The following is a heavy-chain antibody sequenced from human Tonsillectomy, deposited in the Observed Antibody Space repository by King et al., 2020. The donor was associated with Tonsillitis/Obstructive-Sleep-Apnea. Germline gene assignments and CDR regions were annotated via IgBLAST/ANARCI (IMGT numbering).Heavy chain of an antibody. CDR2: INSDGSIT. V-gene: IGHV3-74*01. CDR3: ARAGDYRFDY. J-gene: IGHJ4*02. CDR1: GFTFRSYW. Sequence: VHLVESGGGLFQPGGSLRLSCAPSGFTFRSYWVHWVRQAPGKGRVCVLLINSDGSITHYAASVKGRFTISRDKAKNTLYLQMHSLRDEDTAVYYCARAGDYRFDYWGQGTLVTVSS. D-gene: IGHD4-17*01.